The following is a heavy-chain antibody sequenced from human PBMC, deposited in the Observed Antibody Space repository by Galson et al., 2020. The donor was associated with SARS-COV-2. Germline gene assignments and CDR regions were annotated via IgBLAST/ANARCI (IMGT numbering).Heavy chain of an antibody. CDR3: ARATAAYRHPYFDYYMDV. V-gene: IGHV4-4*02. CDR2: VSHSGTT. D-gene: IGHD2-2*01. CDR1: GDSISGDYW. J-gene: IGHJ6*03. Sequence: SETLSLTCGVSGDSISGDYWWTWVRQPPGKGLEWVGEVSHSGTTGYTPSLKRRVTMSVDKSKNQFSLNLTSVTAADTAIYYCARATAAYRHPYFDYYMDVWGKGTTVTVSS.